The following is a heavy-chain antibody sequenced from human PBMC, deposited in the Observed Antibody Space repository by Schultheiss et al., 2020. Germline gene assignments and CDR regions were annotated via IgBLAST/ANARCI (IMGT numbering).Heavy chain of an antibody. CDR1: GYSVTNGYY. D-gene: IGHD3-3*01. Sequence: SETLSLTCAVSGYSVTNGYYWGWIRQPPGKGLEWIGSIYHSGNTYYNPSLKSRVTISVDTSKTQFSLKLSSVTAADTAIYYCARSDFWSTYYGGFDYWGQGTLVTVSS. V-gene: IGHV4-38-2*01. J-gene: IGHJ4*02. CDR2: IYHSGNT. CDR3: ARSDFWSTYYGGFDY.